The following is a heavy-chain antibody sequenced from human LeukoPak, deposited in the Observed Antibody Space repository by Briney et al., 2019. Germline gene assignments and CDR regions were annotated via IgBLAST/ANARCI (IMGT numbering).Heavy chain of an antibody. Sequence: SVKVSCKASGGSFSSYGISWVRQAPGQGLEWMGGIIPMLGRSNYAQKFQGRVTISTDESTSTAYKEMSSLRSEDTAVYYCAREDHTANNWFDPWGQGTLVTVSS. D-gene: IGHD5-18*01. CDR2: IIPMLGRS. CDR3: AREDHTANNWFDP. J-gene: IGHJ5*02. V-gene: IGHV1-69*05. CDR1: GGSFSSYG.